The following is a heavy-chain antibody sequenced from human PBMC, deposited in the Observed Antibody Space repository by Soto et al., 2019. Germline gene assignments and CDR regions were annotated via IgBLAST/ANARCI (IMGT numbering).Heavy chain of an antibody. D-gene: IGHD3-3*01. CDR1: GGSISSSNW. V-gene: IGHV4-4*02. CDR2: IYHSGST. J-gene: IGHJ6*02. Sequence: SETLSLTCAVSGGSISSSNWWSWVRQPPGKGREWIGEIYHSGSTNYNPSLKSRVTISVDKSKNQFSLKLSSVTAAATAVYYCSRDRGNYDFWSGDYYYYGLDVWGQGTTVTVSS. CDR3: SRDRGNYDFWSGDYYYYGLDV.